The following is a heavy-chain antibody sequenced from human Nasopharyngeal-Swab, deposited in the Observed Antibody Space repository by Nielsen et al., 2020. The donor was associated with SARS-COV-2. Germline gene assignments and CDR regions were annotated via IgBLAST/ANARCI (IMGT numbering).Heavy chain of an antibody. Sequence: GGSLRLSCVDSGFRDYSMNWVRQAPGKGLEWVSSISSSSSDIYYADSVKGRFTISRDNAKNSLYLQMNSLRAEDTAVYYCATDYYDSSGAHGVFDYWGQGTLVTVSS. J-gene: IGHJ4*02. CDR2: ISSSSSDI. CDR3: ATDYYDSSGAHGVFDY. V-gene: IGHV3-21*04. D-gene: IGHD3-22*01. CDR1: GFRDYS.